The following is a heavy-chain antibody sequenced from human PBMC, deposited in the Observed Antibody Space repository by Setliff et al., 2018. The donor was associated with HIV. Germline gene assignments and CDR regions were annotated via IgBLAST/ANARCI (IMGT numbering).Heavy chain of an antibody. V-gene: IGHV3-48*04. CDR3: AREGQEEWLAPSMYNWFDP. CDR1: GFTFSSYS. Sequence: GSLRLSCAASGFTFSSYSMNWVRQAPGKGLEWVSYISSSSSTRYYAGSVKGRFTISRENAKNSLYLLMNSLRAEDTAVYYCAREGQEEWLAPSMYNWFDPWGQGTLVTVSS. J-gene: IGHJ5*02. CDR2: ISSSSSTR. D-gene: IGHD6-19*01.